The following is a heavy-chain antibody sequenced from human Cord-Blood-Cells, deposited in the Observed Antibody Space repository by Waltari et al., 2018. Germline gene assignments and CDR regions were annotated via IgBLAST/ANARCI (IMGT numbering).Heavy chain of an antibody. CDR1: GGTLRSCA. CDR3: ARGALLQYQLLFDY. V-gene: IGHV1-69*01. D-gene: IGHD2-2*01. Sequence: QVQLVQAGAAGKEPGSSAKFSGQASGGTLRSCAICGSRQAPGQGLEWMGGIIPIFGTANYAQKFQGRVTITADESTSTAYMELSSLRSEDTAVYYCARGALLQYQLLFDYWGQGTLVTVSS. J-gene: IGHJ4*02. CDR2: IIPIFGTA.